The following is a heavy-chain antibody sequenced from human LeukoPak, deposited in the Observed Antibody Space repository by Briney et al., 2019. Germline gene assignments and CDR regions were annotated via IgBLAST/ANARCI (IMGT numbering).Heavy chain of an antibody. CDR1: GGSISSNY. CDR2: IYYSGST. V-gene: IGHV4-59*01. CDR3: ARGPQVVVISGAFDI. J-gene: IGHJ3*02. Sequence: SETLSLTCNVSGGSISSNYWSWIRQPPGKGLEWIGYIYYSGSTNYNPSLKSRVTISVDTSKNQFSLKLSSVTAADTAVYYCARGPQVVVISGAFDIWGQGTMVTVSS. D-gene: IGHD3-22*01.